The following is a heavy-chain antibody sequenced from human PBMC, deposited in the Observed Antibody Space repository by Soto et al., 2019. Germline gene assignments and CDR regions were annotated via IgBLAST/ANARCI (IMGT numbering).Heavy chain of an antibody. CDR2: IIPIFGTA. D-gene: IGHD3-22*01. CDR3: ARDYYYDSSGYFLAFYY. V-gene: IGHV1-69*13. J-gene: IGHJ4*02. Sequence: SVKVSCKASGGTFSSYAISWVRQAPGQGLEWMGGIIPIFGTANYAQKFQGRVTITADESTSTAYMELSSLRSEDTAVYYCARDYYYDSSGYFLAFYYWGQGTLVTVSS. CDR1: GGTFSSYA.